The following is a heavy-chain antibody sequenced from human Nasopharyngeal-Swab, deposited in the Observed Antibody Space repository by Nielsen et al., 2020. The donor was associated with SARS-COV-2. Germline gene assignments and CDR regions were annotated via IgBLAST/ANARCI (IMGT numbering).Heavy chain of an antibody. CDR3: ARDGGWGFGELSISGMDV. CDR2: IYTSGST. Sequence: SETLSLTCTVSGGSISSYYWSWIRQPAGKGLEWIGRIYTSGSTNYNPSLKSRVAMSVDTSKNQFSLKLSSVTAADTAVYYCARDGGWGFGELSISGMDVWGQGTTVTVSS. J-gene: IGHJ6*02. V-gene: IGHV4-4*07. D-gene: IGHD3-10*01. CDR1: GGSISSYY.